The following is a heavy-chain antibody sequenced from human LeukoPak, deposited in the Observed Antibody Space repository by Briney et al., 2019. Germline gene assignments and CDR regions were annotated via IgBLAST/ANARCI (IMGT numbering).Heavy chain of an antibody. J-gene: IGHJ5*02. CDR1: GFNFSTYS. Sequence: GGSLRLSCGASGFNFSTYSKNWVRQAPGKGLEWVSYISSGGKSIAYADSVKGRFTISRDNAKNLLYLQLNSLRDEDTAVYYCASRRSGFDPWGQGTLVTVSS. CDR2: ISSGGKSI. V-gene: IGHV3-48*02. CDR3: ASRRSGFDP.